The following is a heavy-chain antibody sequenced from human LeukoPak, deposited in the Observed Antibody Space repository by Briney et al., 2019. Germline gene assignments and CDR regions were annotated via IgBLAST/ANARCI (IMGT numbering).Heavy chain of an antibody. V-gene: IGHV3-30-3*01. CDR1: GFTFSSYS. D-gene: IGHD1-7*01. CDR3: ARGNYDWDCDY. CDR2: ISYDGNKE. Sequence: GRSLRLSCAASGFTFSSYSMHWVRQAPGKGLEWVAPISYDGNKEFYADSVKGRFTISRDKSMNTLFLQMNSLRAEDTAVYYCARGNYDWDCDYWGQGTLVTVSS. J-gene: IGHJ4*02.